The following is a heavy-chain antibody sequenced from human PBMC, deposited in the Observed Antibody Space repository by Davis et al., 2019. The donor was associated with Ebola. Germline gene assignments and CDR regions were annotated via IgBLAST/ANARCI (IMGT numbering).Heavy chain of an antibody. Sequence: ASVKVSCKASGYTFTSYDINWVRQATGQGLEWMGWMNPNSGNTGYAQKFQGRVTMTRNTSISTAYMELSSLRSEDTAVYYCASAAAISGLKGYYYGMDVWGQGTTVTVSS. D-gene: IGHD2-15*01. CDR1: GYTFTSYD. J-gene: IGHJ6*02. CDR3: ASAAAISGLKGYYYGMDV. CDR2: MNPNSGNT. V-gene: IGHV1-8*01.